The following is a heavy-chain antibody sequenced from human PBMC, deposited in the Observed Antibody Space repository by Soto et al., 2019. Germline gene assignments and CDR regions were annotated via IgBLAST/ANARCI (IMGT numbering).Heavy chain of an antibody. V-gene: IGHV3-53*01. D-gene: IGHD3-22*01. Sequence: EVQLVESGGGLIQPGGSLRLSCAASGFTVSSNYMSWVRQAPGKGLEWVSVIYSGGSTYYADSVKGRFTISRDNSKNTLYLQMNSLRAEDTAVYYCARDDYDSSGYPEYCQHWGQGTLVTVSS. CDR2: IYSGGST. J-gene: IGHJ1*01. CDR1: GFTVSSNY. CDR3: ARDDYDSSGYPEYCQH.